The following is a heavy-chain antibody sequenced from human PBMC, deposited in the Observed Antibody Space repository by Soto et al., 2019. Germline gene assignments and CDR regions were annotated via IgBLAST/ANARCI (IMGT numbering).Heavy chain of an antibody. V-gene: IGHV5-51*01. Sequence: GESLKISCKGSGYDFTNYWIGWVRQVPGKGLEWMGIIYPADSNTKYSPSFQGQVTISADKSINTAYLRWSSLKASDTAMYYCARPLYSDYERDYYMAVWGKGTTVTVSS. CDR2: IYPADSNT. CDR3: ARPLYSDYERDYYMAV. J-gene: IGHJ6*03. D-gene: IGHD5-12*01. CDR1: GYDFTNYW.